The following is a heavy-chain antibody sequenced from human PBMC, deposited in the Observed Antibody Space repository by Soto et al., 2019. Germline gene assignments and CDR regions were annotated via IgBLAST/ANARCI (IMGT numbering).Heavy chain of an antibody. CDR1: GASISGYC. D-gene: IGHD6-13*01. CDR3: ARMITATGTEYFDL. Sequence: QVQLQESGPGLVKPSETLSLTCTVSGASISGYCWNWIRQPPGEGLEWIGYIYYSGNTNYNSFLKSRVTMSVDTSKNQFSLNLTSMSPADTAVYYCARMITATGTEYFDLWGRGALVTVSS. CDR2: IYYSGNT. V-gene: IGHV4-59*13. J-gene: IGHJ2*01.